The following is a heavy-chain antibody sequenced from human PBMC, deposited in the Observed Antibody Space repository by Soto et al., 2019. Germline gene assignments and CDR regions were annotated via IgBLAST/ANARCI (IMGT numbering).Heavy chain of an antibody. V-gene: IGHV3-53*02. D-gene: IGHD5-18*01. J-gene: IGHJ4*02. CDR3: ASGGYSYGPPMDY. CDR1: GFTVSSNY. Sequence: EVQLVETGGGLIQPGGSLRLSCAASGFTVSSNYMSWVRQAPGKGLEWVSVIYSGGSTYYADSVKGRFTIPRDNSKNTLYLQMNSLRAEDTAVYYCASGGYSYGPPMDYWGQGTLVTVSS. CDR2: IYSGGST.